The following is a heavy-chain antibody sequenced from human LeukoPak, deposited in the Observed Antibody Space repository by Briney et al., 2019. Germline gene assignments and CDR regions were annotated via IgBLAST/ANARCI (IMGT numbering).Heavy chain of an antibody. Sequence: GGSLRLSCAASGFTFSSYAMSWVRQAPGKGLEWVSAISGSGGSTYYADSVKGRFTISRDNSKNTLYLQMNSLRAEDTAVYYCARGGDIMATMGPYFDYWGQGTLVTVSS. D-gene: IGHD5-12*01. V-gene: IGHV3-23*01. CDR1: GFTFSSYA. J-gene: IGHJ4*02. CDR3: ARGGDIMATMGPYFDY. CDR2: ISGSGGST.